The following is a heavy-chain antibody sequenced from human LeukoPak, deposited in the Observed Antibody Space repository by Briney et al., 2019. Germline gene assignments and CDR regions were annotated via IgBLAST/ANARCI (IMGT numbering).Heavy chain of an antibody. CDR1: GGSFSGHY. CDR3: ARAHYTFSRYGGFDY. Sequence: PSETLSLTCAVYGGSFSGHYWSWIRQPPGKGLEWIGEINHSGSTNYNPSLKSRVTISVDTSKNQFSLKLSSVTAADTAVYYCARAHYTFSRYGGFDYWGQGTLVTVSS. CDR2: INHSGST. J-gene: IGHJ4*02. V-gene: IGHV4-34*01. D-gene: IGHD3-3*01.